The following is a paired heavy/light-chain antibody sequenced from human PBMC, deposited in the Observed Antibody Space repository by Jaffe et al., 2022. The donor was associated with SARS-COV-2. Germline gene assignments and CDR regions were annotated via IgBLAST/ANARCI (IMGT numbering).Heavy chain of an antibody. Sequence: QVHLVESGGGVLQPGRSLRLSCVASGFTFSTYGMHWVRQAPGKGLEWVAVISYDGSKIYYGDSVKGRFTISRDNSKYTLYLQMNSLRAEDTAVYYCAKDSDSYLDSSGYRDYWGHGTLVTVSS. CDR2: ISYDGSKI. CDR3: AKDSDSYLDSSGYRDY. V-gene: IGHV3-30*18. D-gene: IGHD3-22*01. J-gene: IGHJ4*01. CDR1: GFTFSTYG.
Light chain of an antibody. Sequence: SYELTQPPSVSVSPGQTASITCSGDNLTNKYVCWYQQKPGQSPVLVIYQDNKRPSGIPERFSGSNSGNTATLTISGTQAVDEADYYCQAWDSNTVVFGGGTKLTVL. V-gene: IGLV3-1*01. CDR2: QDN. CDR3: QAWDSNTVV. CDR1: NLTNKY. J-gene: IGLJ2*01.